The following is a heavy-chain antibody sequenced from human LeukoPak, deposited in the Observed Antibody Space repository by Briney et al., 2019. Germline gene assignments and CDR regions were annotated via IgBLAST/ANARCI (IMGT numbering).Heavy chain of an antibody. J-gene: IGHJ4*02. CDR2: ISWDGGST. CDR1: GCTFDDYT. D-gene: IGHD6-19*01. Sequence: GGSLRLSCAASGCTFDDYTMHWVRQAPGKGLEWVSLISWDGGSTYYADSVKGRFTISRDNSKNSLYLQMNSLRTEDTALYYCAKGRSGWYFDYWGQRTLVTVSS. CDR3: AKGRSGWYFDY. V-gene: IGHV3-43*01.